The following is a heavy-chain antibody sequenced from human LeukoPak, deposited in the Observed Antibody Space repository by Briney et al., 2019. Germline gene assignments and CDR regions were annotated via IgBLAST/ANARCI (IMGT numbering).Heavy chain of an antibody. Sequence: SETLSLTCTVSGGSISSSSYYWGWIRQPPGKGLEWIGSIYYSGSTYYNPSLKSRVTISVDTSKNQFSLKLSSVTAADTAVYYCARISYYDFWSGYLGGDYYYYYYMDVWGKGTTVTVSS. CDR1: GGSISSSSYY. V-gene: IGHV4-39*07. J-gene: IGHJ6*03. CDR2: IYYSGST. CDR3: ARISYYDFWSGYLGGDYYYYYYMDV. D-gene: IGHD3-3*01.